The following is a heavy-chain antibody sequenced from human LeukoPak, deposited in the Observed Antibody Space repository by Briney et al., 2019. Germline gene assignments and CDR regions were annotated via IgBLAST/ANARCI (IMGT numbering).Heavy chain of an antibody. J-gene: IGHJ3*02. D-gene: IGHD3-22*01. Sequence: SQTLSLTCTVSGDSISNSRHYWSWIRQPAGKALEWIGRIYPSGNTNYNPSLKSRVSISLDTSKNQFSLKLSSVTAADTAVYYCARESGYSDAFDIWGQGTMVTVSS. CDR1: GDSISNSRHY. V-gene: IGHV4-61*02. CDR2: IYPSGNT. CDR3: ARESGYSDAFDI.